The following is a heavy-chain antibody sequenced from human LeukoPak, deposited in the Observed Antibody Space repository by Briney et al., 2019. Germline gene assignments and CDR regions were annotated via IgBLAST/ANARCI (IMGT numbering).Heavy chain of an antibody. CDR3: ARDGMGTVAFFDY. V-gene: IGHV3-30*02. CDR1: GFTFSSYG. CDR2: IRYDGSNK. J-gene: IGHJ4*02. Sequence: GGSLRLSCAASGFTFSSYGMHWVRQAPGKGLEWVAFIRYDGSNKYYADSVKGRFTISRDNAKNSLYLQMNSLRAEDTAVYYCARDGMGTVAFFDYWGQGTLVTVSS. D-gene: IGHD4-23*01.